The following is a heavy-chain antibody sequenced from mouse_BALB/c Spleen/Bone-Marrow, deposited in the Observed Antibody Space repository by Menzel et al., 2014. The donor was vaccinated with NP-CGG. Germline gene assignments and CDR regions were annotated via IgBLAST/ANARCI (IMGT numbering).Heavy chain of an antibody. V-gene: IGHV1-14*01. Sequence: VQLKQSGPELVKPGASVKMSCKASGYTFISYVMHWVKQKPGQGLEWIGYINPYNDGTKYNEKFKGKATLTSDKSSSTAYMGLSSLTSEDSAVYYCARYPDYYGSSYAMDYWGQGTSVTVSS. CDR1: GYTFISYV. CDR3: ARYPDYYGSSYAMDY. CDR2: INPYNDGT. J-gene: IGHJ4*01. D-gene: IGHD1-1*01.